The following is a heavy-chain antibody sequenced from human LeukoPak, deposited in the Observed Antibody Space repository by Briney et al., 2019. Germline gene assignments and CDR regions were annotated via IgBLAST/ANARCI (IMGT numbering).Heavy chain of an antibody. CDR1: GFTSSSYW. J-gene: IGHJ3*01. CDR3: ARSSYSSSSSV. V-gene: IGHV3-74*01. Sequence: GGSLRLSCAASGFTSSSYWMHWVRQVPGKGLVWVSRISGDGTARNYADSVKGRFTISRDDAKNTVDLQMNSLRGEDTAVYYCARSSYSSSSSVWGQGTMVTVSS. CDR2: ISGDGTAR. D-gene: IGHD6-6*01.